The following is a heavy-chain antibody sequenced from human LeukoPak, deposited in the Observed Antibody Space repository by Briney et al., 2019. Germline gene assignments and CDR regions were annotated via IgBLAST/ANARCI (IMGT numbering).Heavy chain of an antibody. V-gene: IGHV6-1*01. J-gene: IGHJ5*02. CDR2: TYYRSKWYN. CDR1: GDSVSSNSAT. Sequence: SQTLSLTCVISGDSVSSNSATWNWIRQSPSRGLEWLGRTYYRSKWYNDYAISVKGRITVYPDTSKNRFSVHLNSVTPEDAAVYYCARWLNRFDTWGQGTPVTVSS. CDR3: ARWLNRFDT. D-gene: IGHD3-10*01.